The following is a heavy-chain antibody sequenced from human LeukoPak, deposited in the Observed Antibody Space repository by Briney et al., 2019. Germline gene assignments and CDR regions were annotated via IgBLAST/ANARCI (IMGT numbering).Heavy chain of an antibody. CDR1: GFTFSSYG. J-gene: IGHJ4*02. CDR2: IRYDGSNK. Sequence: GGSLRLSCAASGFTFSSYGMHWVRQAPGKGLEWVAFIRYDGSNKYYADSVKGRFTISRDNSKNTLYLQMNSLRAEDTAVYYCANGRVGTWIQLWLEFGYWGQGTLVTVSS. CDR3: ANGRVGTWIQLWLEFGY. V-gene: IGHV3-30*02. D-gene: IGHD5-18*01.